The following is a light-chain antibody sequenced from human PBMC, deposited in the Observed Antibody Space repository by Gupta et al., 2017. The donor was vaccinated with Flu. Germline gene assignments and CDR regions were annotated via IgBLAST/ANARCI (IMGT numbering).Light chain of an antibody. CDR1: QSITSW. J-gene: IGKJ1*01. Sequence: DIQMTQSPSTLSASVGDRVTITCRASQSITSWLAWYQQKPGKASKLLIYTASSLKFGVPSRFGGSGSGTEFTLTISSLQPDDFATYYCQQYITYPWTFGQGTKVEIK. CDR2: TAS. V-gene: IGKV1-5*03. CDR3: QQYITYPWT.